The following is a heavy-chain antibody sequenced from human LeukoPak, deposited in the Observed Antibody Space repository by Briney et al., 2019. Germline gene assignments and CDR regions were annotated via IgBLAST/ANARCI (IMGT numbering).Heavy chain of an antibody. D-gene: IGHD2-2*01. CDR1: GYTFTDFY. V-gene: IGHV1-2*02. Sequence: ASVKVSCKASGYTFTDFYIHWVRQAPGQGLEWMAWINPNSGGTYYAQNFHDRITLTRDTSISTAYMELSRLRSDDTAIYYCARANALYCSSTSCLFDYWGQGTLVTVSS. J-gene: IGHJ4*02. CDR2: INPNSGGT. CDR3: ARANALYCSSTSCLFDY.